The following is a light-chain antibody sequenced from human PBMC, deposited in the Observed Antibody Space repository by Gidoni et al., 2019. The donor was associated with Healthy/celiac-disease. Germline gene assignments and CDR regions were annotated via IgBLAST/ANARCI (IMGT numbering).Light chain of an antibody. CDR2: DNN. J-gene: IGLJ3*02. CDR1: SSNIGNNY. Sequence: SVSAAPGQKVTISCYGSSSNIGNNYVTWYQQLPGTATTLLIYDNNKRPSGIPDRFSGSKSGTSATLGITGLQTGDEADYYCGTWDSSLSALVFGGGTKLTVL. V-gene: IGLV1-51*01. CDR3: GTWDSSLSALV.